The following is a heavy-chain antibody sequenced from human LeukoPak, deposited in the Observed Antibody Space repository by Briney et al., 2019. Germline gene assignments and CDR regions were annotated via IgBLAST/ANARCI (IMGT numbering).Heavy chain of an antibody. CDR2: ISSNGGST. V-gene: IGHV3-64*01. D-gene: IGHD6-19*01. J-gene: IGHJ4*02. CDR1: GFTFSSYA. CDR3: ARGTVAGHFDY. Sequence: QPGGSLRLSCAASGFTFSSYAMHWVRQAPGKGLEYVSAISSNGGSTHYANSVKGRFTISRDNSKNTLYLQMGSLRAEDMAVYYCARGTVAGHFDYWGQGTLVTVSS.